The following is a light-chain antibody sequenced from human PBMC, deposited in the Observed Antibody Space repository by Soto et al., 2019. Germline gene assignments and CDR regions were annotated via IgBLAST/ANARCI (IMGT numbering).Light chain of an antibody. CDR2: EVT. CDR1: SRDVGGYNY. J-gene: IGLJ1*01. V-gene: IGLV2-8*01. Sequence: QSALTQPPSASGSPGQSVTISCTGTSRDVGGYNYVSWYQQHPGKAPRLVMYEVTKRPSGVPDRFSGSKSGNTASLTVSGLQADYEADYYCSSFSGFSTVFGTGTKLTVL. CDR3: SSFSGFSTV.